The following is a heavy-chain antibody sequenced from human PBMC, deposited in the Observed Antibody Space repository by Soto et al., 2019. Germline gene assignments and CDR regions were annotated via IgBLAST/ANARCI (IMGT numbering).Heavy chain of an antibody. CDR2: TYYRSRFFS. Sequence: SQTLSLTCAISGDSVSSYSAAWNWIRQSPSGGLEWLGRTYYRSRFFSDYAESVKSRIIINPDTSKNQFSLQLKSVTPEDTAVYLCVRDRYSGSGWCDPWGQGNQVPVSS. V-gene: IGHV6-1*01. CDR3: VRDRYSGSGWCDP. CDR1: GDSVSSYSAA. D-gene: IGHD3-10*01. J-gene: IGHJ5*02.